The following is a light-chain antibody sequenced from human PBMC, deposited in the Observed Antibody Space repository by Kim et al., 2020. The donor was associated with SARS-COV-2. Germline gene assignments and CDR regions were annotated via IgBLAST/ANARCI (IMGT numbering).Light chain of an antibody. CDR2: YDS. CDR3: QVWDSSSDHRVV. V-gene: IGLV3-21*04. CDR1: SIGSNS. Sequence: GETAVIAWGGNSIGSNSVHWYQEKPGQAPVLVISYDSDRPSGIPERFSGSNSGNTATMTISRVEAGDEADYYCQVWDSSSDHRVVFGGGTQLTVL. J-gene: IGLJ2*01.